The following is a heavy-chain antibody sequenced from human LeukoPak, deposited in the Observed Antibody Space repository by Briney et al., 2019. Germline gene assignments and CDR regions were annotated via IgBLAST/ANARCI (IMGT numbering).Heavy chain of an antibody. J-gene: IGHJ4*02. Sequence: GGSLRLSCAASGFTFSSYAMHWVRQAPGKGLDWVAVISNDGNKKYYADSVKGRFTISRDNSKNTLSLQVSSLRTEDTAVYYCAKDRYSYAFEYSDSWGQGTLVTVSS. CDR2: ISNDGNKK. CDR3: AKDRYSYAFEYSDS. V-gene: IGHV3-30*04. CDR1: GFTFSSYA. D-gene: IGHD5-18*01.